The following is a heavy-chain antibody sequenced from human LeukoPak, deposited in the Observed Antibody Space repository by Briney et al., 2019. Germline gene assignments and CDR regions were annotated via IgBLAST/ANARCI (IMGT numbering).Heavy chain of an antibody. Sequence: GGSLRLSCAASGFTFSSYAMHWVRQAPGKGLEWVAVISYDGSNKYYADSVKGRFTISRDNSKNTLYLQMNSLRAEDTAVYYCARDQEYYYDSSGSDAFDIWGQGTMVTVSS. CDR1: GFTFSSYA. V-gene: IGHV3-30-3*01. CDR2: ISYDGSNK. J-gene: IGHJ3*02. D-gene: IGHD3-22*01. CDR3: ARDQEYYYDSSGSDAFDI.